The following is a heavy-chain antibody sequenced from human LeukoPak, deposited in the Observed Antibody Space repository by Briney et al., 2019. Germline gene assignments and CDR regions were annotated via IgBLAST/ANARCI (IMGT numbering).Heavy chain of an antibody. Sequence: SVKVSCKASGGTFSSYAISWVRQAPGQGLEWMGGIIPIFGTANYAQKFQGRVTITTDESTSTAYMELSSLRSEDTAVYYCARDGSSAHAFDIWGQGTMVTVSS. V-gene: IGHV1-69*05. CDR1: GGTFSSYA. J-gene: IGHJ3*02. CDR3: ARDGSSAHAFDI. D-gene: IGHD6-6*01. CDR2: IIPIFGTA.